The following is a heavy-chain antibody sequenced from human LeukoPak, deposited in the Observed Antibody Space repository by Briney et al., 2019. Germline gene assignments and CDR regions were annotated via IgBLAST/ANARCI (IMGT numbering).Heavy chain of an antibody. J-gene: IGHJ4*02. V-gene: IGHV3-74*01. CDR1: GFTFSSYW. CDR2: INSDGSST. CDR3: AKVFWYCSGGSCYLIDY. D-gene: IGHD2-15*01. Sequence: SGVSLRLSCAASGFTFSSYWMHLVREAPGKRLVWVSRINSDGSSTSYADSVKGRFTISRDNAKNTLYLQMNSLRAEDTAVYYCAKVFWYCSGGSCYLIDYWGQGTLVTVSS.